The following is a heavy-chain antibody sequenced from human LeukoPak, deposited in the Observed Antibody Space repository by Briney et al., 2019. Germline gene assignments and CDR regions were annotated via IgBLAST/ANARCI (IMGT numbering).Heavy chain of an antibody. J-gene: IGHJ4*02. CDR2: IIPILGIA. V-gene: IGHV1-69*04. CDR3: ARTYYYGSGSYRPFDY. Sequence: ASVKVSFKASGGPFSSYAISWVRPAPGQGLEWMGRIIPILGIANYAQKFQGRVTITADKSTSTAYMELSSLRSEDTAVYYCARTYYYGSGSYRPFDYWGQGTLVTVSS. CDR1: GGPFSSYA. D-gene: IGHD3-10*01.